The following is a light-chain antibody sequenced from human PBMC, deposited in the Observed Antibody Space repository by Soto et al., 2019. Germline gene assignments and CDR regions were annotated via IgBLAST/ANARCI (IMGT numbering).Light chain of an antibody. Sequence: EIVMTQSPATLSVSPGERGTLSCRASQSVSSNLAWYQQKPGQAPRLLIYGASTRATGIPARFSGSGSGTEFTLTISSLQSEDFAVYYCQQYNNWPRWTFGQGTKVDIK. J-gene: IGKJ1*01. V-gene: IGKV3-15*01. CDR1: QSVSSN. CDR2: GAS. CDR3: QQYNNWPRWT.